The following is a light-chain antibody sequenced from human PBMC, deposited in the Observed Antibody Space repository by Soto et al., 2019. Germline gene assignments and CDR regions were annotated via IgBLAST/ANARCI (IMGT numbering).Light chain of an antibody. V-gene: IGLV2-8*01. CDR3: SSYAGVTVL. J-gene: IGLJ2*01. CDR2: EVT. CDR1: TSDIGTYNY. Sequence: QSALTQPPSASGSPGQSVTISCTGTTSDIGTYNYVSWYQQHPGKAPKLIIYEVTKRPSGVPGRFSASKSGNTASLTVSGLQAEDEADYYCSSYAGVTVLFGGGTKLTVL.